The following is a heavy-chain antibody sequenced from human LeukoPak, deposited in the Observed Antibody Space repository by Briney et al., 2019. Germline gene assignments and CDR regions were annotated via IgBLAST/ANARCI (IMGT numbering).Heavy chain of an antibody. J-gene: IGHJ6*03. CDR1: GFTVSSNY. D-gene: IGHD3-22*01. Sequence: GGSLRLSCAASGFTVSSNYMSWVRQAPGKGLEWVSVIYSGGSRYYADSVKGRFTMSRDNAKNSLYLQMNSLRAEDTAVYYCARTNYYDTSVYYGDYYYYYMDVWGKGTTVTISS. V-gene: IGHV3-53*01. CDR3: ARTNYYDTSVYYGDYYYYYMDV. CDR2: IYSGGSR.